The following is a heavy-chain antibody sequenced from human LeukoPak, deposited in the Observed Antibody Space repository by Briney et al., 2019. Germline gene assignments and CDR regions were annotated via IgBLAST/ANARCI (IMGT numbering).Heavy chain of an antibody. D-gene: IGHD3-22*01. CDR2: IRSEGINK. J-gene: IGHJ4*02. V-gene: IGHV3-30*02. Sequence: PGGSLRLSCAASGFTFSNYGMHWVRQAPGKGLEWVAFIRSEGINKYYADSVKGRFTISRDNSKNTLYLQMNSLRAEDTAVYYCASPIGYYYDSSGYYALGDYWGQGTLVTVSS. CDR1: GFTFSNYG. CDR3: ASPIGYYYDSSGYYALGDY.